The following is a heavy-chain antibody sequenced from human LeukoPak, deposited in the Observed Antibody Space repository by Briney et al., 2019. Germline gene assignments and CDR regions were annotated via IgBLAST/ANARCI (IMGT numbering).Heavy chain of an antibody. Sequence: GGSLRLSCAASGFTFGSYGMHWVRQAPGKGLEWVAVISYDGSNKYYADSVKGRFTISRDNSKNTLYLQMNSLRAEDTAVYYCAKAGSGSYYFDYWGQGTLVTVSS. J-gene: IGHJ4*02. V-gene: IGHV3-30*18. CDR3: AKAGSGSYYFDY. CDR1: GFTFGSYG. CDR2: ISYDGSNK. D-gene: IGHD1-26*01.